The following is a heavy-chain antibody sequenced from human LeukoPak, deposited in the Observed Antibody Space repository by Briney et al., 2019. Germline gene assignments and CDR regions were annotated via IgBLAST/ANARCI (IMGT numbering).Heavy chain of an antibody. D-gene: IGHD2-15*01. CDR2: INPNSGGT. V-gene: IGHV1-2*02. CDR1: GYTFTGYY. Sequence: GASVKVSCKASGYTFTGYYMHWVRQAPGQGLEWMGWINPNSGGTNYAQKFQGRVTMTRDTSISTAYMELSRLRSDDTAVYYCARVSCSGGSCYPPFDYWGQGTLVTVSS. J-gene: IGHJ4*02. CDR3: ARVSCSGGSCYPPFDY.